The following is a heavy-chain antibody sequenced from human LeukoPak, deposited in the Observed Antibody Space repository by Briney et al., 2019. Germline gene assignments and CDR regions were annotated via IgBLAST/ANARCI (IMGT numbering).Heavy chain of an antibody. CDR1: GGTFSSYA. Sequence: GASVKVSCKASGGTFSSYAISWVRQAPGQGLEWMGRIIPILGTANYAQKFQGRVTITADESTSTAYMELSSLRSEDTAVYYCARAREAVAVNDAFDIWGQGTMVTVSS. D-gene: IGHD6-19*01. V-gene: IGHV1-69*11. CDR2: IIPILGTA. J-gene: IGHJ3*02. CDR3: ARAREAVAVNDAFDI.